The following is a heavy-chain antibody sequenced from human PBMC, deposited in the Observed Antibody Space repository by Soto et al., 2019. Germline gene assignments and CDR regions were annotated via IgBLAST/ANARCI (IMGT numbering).Heavy chain of an antibody. D-gene: IGHD1-1*01. Sequence: LRLSCEVSGFTLTSYGMNWVRQAPDKGLEWVSTIGRGGDTYYADSVKGRFTISRDNSKNTLFLQMNSLRAEDTALYFCAKDGTTTGIHYYAMDVWGQGTTVTVSS. CDR1: GFTLTSYG. V-gene: IGHV3-23*01. J-gene: IGHJ6*02. CDR2: IGRGGDT. CDR3: AKDGTTTGIHYYAMDV.